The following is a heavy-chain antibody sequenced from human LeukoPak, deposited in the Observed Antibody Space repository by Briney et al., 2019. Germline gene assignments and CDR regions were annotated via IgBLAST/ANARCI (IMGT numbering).Heavy chain of an antibody. D-gene: IGHD3-3*01. J-gene: IGHJ4*02. CDR3: ARDQDSDYDFWSGPSY. V-gene: IGHV3-30-3*01. Sequence: GRSLRLSRAASGFTFSSYAMHWVRQAPGKGLEWVAVISYDGSNKYYADSVKGRFTISRDNSKNTLYLQMNSLRAEDTAVYYCARDQDSDYDFWSGPSYWGQGTLVTVSS. CDR2: ISYDGSNK. CDR1: GFTFSSYA.